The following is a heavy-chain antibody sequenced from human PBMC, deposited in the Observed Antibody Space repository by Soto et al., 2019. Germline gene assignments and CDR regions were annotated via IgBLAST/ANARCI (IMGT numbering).Heavy chain of an antibody. V-gene: IGHV1-8*01. Sequence: KVSCKPSGYTFTSYDNNWLRQAAGQALEWMAWMNPNSVNPGYAQKFQGRVTMTTNTSMSTAYMELRSLRAEDTDVYYCARDLSGDYGGLDTWGQGTMVTVSS. D-gene: IGHD4-17*01. CDR2: MNPNSVNP. CDR1: GYTFTSYD. CDR3: ARDLSGDYGGLDT. J-gene: IGHJ3*02.